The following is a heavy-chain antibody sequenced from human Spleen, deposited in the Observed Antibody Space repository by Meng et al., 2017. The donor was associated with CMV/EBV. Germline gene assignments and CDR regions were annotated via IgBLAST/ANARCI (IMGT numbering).Heavy chain of an antibody. V-gene: IGHV3-30-3*01. J-gene: IGHJ4*02. CDR3: ARQKTYYDFWSGYFGVDSGLDY. CDR1: GFTFSSYA. CDR2: ISYDGSNK. Sequence: GGSLRLSCAASGFTFSSYAMHWVGQAPGKGLEWVAVISYDGSNKYYADSVKGRFTISRDNSKNTLYLQMNSLRAEDTAVYYCARQKTYYDFWSGYFGVDSGLDYWGQGTLVTVSS. D-gene: IGHD3-3*01.